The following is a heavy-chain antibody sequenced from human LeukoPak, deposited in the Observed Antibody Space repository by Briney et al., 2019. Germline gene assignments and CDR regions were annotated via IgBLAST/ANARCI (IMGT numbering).Heavy chain of an antibody. CDR1: GGSFSGYY. CDR3: ARGRGGVVIRDWFGP. CDR2: INHSGST. V-gene: IGHV4-34*01. D-gene: IGHD3-3*01. J-gene: IGHJ5*02. Sequence: SETLSLTCAVYGGSFSGYYWSWIRQPPGKGLEWIGEINHSGSTNYNPSLKSRVTISVDTSKNQFSLKLSSVTAADTAVYYCARGRGGVVIRDWFGPWGQGTLVTVSS.